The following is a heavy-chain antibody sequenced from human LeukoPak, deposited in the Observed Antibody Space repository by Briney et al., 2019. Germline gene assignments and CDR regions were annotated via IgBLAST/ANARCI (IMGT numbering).Heavy chain of an antibody. D-gene: IGHD2-15*01. V-gene: IGHV3-30*18. CDR1: GFTFSSYG. CDR2: ISYHGSNE. J-gene: IGHJ4*02. CDR3: AKFQGYCSGGSCSIDY. Sequence: GSLRLSCAASGFTFSSYGMHWVRQAPGKGLEWVAVISYHGSNENYADSVKGRFTISRDNSKNTLYLQMNSLRAEDTAVYYCAKFQGYCSGGSCSIDYWGQGTLVTVSS.